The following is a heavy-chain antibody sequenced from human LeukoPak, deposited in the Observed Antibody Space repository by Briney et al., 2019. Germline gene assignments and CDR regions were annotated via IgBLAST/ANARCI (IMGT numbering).Heavy chain of an antibody. J-gene: IGHJ3*02. Sequence: ASMKVSCKASGYTFTSYGISWVRQAPGQGLEWMGWISGYNGNTNYAQKLQGRVTMTTDTSTSTAYMELRSLRSDDTAVYYCAREFLVGATWPFDIWGQGTMVTVSS. D-gene: IGHD1-26*01. V-gene: IGHV1-18*01. CDR3: AREFLVGATWPFDI. CDR2: ISGYNGNT. CDR1: GYTFTSYG.